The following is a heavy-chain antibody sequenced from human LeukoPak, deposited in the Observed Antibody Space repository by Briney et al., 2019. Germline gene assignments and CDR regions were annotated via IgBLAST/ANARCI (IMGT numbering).Heavy chain of an antibody. CDR3: ARFSLVPKTFDY. V-gene: IGHV4-34*01. D-gene: IGHD5/OR15-5a*01. CDR1: GGSFSGYY. CDR2: INHSGST. J-gene: IGHJ4*02. Sequence: PSKTLSLTCAVYGGSFSGYYWSWIRQPPGKGLEWIGEINHSGSTNYNPSLKSRVTISVDTSKNQFSLKLSSVTAADTAVYYCARFSLVPKTFDYWGQGTLVTVSS.